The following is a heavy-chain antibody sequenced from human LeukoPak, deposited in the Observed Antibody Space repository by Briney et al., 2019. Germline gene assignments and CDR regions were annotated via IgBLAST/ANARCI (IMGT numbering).Heavy chain of an antibody. CDR1: GFTFSSYS. D-gene: IGHD6-13*01. V-gene: IGHV3-48*01. CDR3: ARDRRSSWYSYYYYYYYMDV. CDR2: ISSSSSTI. Sequence: GGSLRLSCAASGFTFSSYSMNWVRQAPGKGLEWVSYISSSSSTIYYADSVKGRFTISRDNAKNSLYLQMNSLRAEDTALYYCARDRRSSWYSYYYYYYYMDVWGKGTTVTVSS. J-gene: IGHJ6*03.